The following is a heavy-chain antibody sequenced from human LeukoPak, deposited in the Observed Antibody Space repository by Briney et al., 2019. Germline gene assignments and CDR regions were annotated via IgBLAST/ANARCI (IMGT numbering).Heavy chain of an antibody. CDR1: GYTFTSHG. V-gene: IGHV1-18*01. D-gene: IGHD3-3*01. J-gene: IGHJ3*02. CDR2: ISAYNGNT. Sequence: GASVKVSCKASGYTFTSHGISWVRQAPGQGLEWMGWISAYNGNTNYAQKLQGRVTMTTDTSTGTAYMELRSLRSDDTAVYYCARVGYDFWSGSLFDAFDIWGQGTMVTVSS. CDR3: ARVGYDFWSGSLFDAFDI.